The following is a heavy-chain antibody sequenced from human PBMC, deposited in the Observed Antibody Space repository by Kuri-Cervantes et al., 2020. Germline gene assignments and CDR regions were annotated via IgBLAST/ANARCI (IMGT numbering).Heavy chain of an antibody. Sequence: GGSLRLSCAASGFTFSTYALSWVRQAPGKGLEWVSAISGDGDSTHYVDSVKGRFTISRDNSKNTVYLQMNSLRVEDTAVYYCATVNWESRFYNDWGQGTLVTVSS. CDR2: ISGDGDST. D-gene: IGHD7-27*01. J-gene: IGHJ4*02. CDR1: GFTFSTYA. V-gene: IGHV3-23*01. CDR3: ATVNWESRFYND.